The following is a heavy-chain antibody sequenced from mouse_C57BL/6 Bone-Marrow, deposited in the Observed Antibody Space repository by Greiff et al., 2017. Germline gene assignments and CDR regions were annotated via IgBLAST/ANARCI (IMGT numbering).Heavy chain of an antibody. V-gene: IGHV1-81*01. CDR3: ARRGYGSSSDY. Sequence: VQLVESGAELARPGASVKLSCKASGYTFTSYGISWVKQRTGQGLEWIGEIYPRSGNTYYNEKFKGKATLTADKSSSTAYMELRSLTSEDSAVYFCARRGYGSSSDYWGQGTTLTVSS. D-gene: IGHD1-1*01. CDR2: IYPRSGNT. CDR1: GYTFTSYG. J-gene: IGHJ2*01.